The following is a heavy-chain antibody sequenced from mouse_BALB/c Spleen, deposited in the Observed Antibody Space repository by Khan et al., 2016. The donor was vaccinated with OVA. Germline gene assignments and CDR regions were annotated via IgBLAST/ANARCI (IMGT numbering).Heavy chain of an antibody. CDR3: TKHYGYGGEFAY. CDR2: IKNNGGKI. D-gene: IGHD2-2*01. Sequence: EVELVESGGGLVKLGGSLKLSCAASGFTFSSYYMSWVRKTPGKRLELVAAIKNNGGKIYYPDTVKGRFTISRDNANYTLYLQMKSLKSEDTAMXYGTKHYGYGGEFAYWGQGTLVTVSA. J-gene: IGHJ3*01. CDR1: GFTFSSYY. V-gene: IGHV5-6-2*01.